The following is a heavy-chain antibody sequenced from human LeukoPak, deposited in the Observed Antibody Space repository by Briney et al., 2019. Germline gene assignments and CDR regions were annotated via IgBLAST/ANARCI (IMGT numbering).Heavy chain of an antibody. J-gene: IGHJ4*02. CDR3: ARQILGRYYSSSWYGGSDY. CDR1: GFTFSSYW. CDR2: IKQDGSEK. V-gene: IGHV3-7*01. Sequence: GSLRLSCAASGFTFSSYWMSWVRQAPGKGLEWVANIKQDGSEKYYVDSVKGRFTISRDNAKNSLYLQMNSLRAEDTAVYYCARQILGRYYSSSWYGGSDYWGQGTLVTVSS. D-gene: IGHD6-13*01.